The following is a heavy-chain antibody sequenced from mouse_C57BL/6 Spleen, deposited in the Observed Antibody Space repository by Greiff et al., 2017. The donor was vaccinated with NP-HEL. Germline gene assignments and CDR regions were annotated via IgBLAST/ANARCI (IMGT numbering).Heavy chain of an antibody. D-gene: IGHD1-1*01. Sequence: QVQLQQPGAELVRPGSSVKLSCKASGYTFTSYWMHWVKQRPIQGLEWIGNIDPSDSETHYNQKFKDKATLTVDKSSSTAYMQLSSLTSEDSAVYYCASFMGNYGSSYDWYFDVWGTGTTVTVSS. CDR3: ASFMGNYGSSYDWYFDV. J-gene: IGHJ1*03. V-gene: IGHV1-52*01. CDR2: IDPSDSET. CDR1: GYTFTSYW.